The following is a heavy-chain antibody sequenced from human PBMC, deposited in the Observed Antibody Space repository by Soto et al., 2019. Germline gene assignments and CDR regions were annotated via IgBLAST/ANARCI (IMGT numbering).Heavy chain of an antibody. D-gene: IGHD3-10*01. J-gene: IGHJ6*03. V-gene: IGHV3-23*01. Sequence: GGSLRLSCAASGFTFSSYAMSWVRQAPGKGLEWVSAISGSGGSTYYADSVKGRFTISRDNSKNTLYLQMNSLRAEDTAVYYCAKGRASGSGSYIDYYYYMDVWGKGTTVTVSS. CDR3: AKGRASGSGSYIDYYYYMDV. CDR2: ISGSGGST. CDR1: GFTFSSYA.